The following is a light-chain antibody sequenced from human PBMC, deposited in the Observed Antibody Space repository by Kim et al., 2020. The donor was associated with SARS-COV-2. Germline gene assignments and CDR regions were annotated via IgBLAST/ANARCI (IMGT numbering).Light chain of an antibody. Sequence: PGERVTLSCRASQSVSSSYLTWYQQKPGQAPRLLIYGASTRATGIPARFSGSGSGTEFTLTISSLQPEDFAVYYCQQDYNLPGTFGQGTKVE. CDR3: QQDYNLPGT. J-gene: IGKJ2*01. CDR1: QSVSSSY. V-gene: IGKV3D-7*01. CDR2: GAS.